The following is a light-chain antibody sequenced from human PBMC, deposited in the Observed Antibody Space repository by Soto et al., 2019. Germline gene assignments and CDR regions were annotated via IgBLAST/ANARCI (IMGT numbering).Light chain of an antibody. V-gene: IGLV2-23*02. J-gene: IGLJ1*01. Sequence: QSVLTQPACVSGSPGQSITISCTGTSGDVGSYNRVSWYRQHPGKAPKLLISEVTERPSGVPDRFSGSKSGNTASLTISGIQSYDAADYYCCSLAGGTTLVFGTGTKVTV. CDR2: EVT. CDR1: SGDVGSYNR. CDR3: CSLAGGTTLV.